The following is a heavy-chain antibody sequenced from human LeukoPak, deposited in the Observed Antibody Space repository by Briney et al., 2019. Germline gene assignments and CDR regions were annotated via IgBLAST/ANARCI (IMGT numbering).Heavy chain of an antibody. CDR2: ISSSSSYI. CDR3: ASLFSSSPGLFDY. J-gene: IGHJ4*02. Sequence: PGGSLRLSCAASGFTFSSYSMNWVRQAPGKGREWVSSISSSSSYIYYADSVKGRFTISRDNAKNSLYLQMNRLRAEDTAVYYCASLFSSSPGLFDYWGQGTLVTVSS. D-gene: IGHD6-6*01. CDR1: GFTFSSYS. V-gene: IGHV3-21*01.